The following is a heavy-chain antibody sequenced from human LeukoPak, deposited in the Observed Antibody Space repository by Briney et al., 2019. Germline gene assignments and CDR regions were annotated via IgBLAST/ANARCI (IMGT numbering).Heavy chain of an antibody. Sequence: SETLSLTCSVSGGSITSSTDLWDWIRQPAGKGLEWIGRIYTTGTTNFNPSLKSRLTMSVDTSKNQFSLNLTSVTAADTAVYFCARQGYTAAYYFLDFWSPGTLVTVSS. D-gene: IGHD2/OR15-2a*01. CDR3: ARQGYTAAYYFLDF. CDR1: GGSITSSTDL. V-gene: IGHV4-61*02. CDR2: IYTTGTT. J-gene: IGHJ4*02.